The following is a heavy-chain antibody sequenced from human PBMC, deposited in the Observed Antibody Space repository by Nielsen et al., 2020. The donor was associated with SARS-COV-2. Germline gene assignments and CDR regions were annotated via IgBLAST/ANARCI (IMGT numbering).Heavy chain of an antibody. CDR3: AKSKGQPGYSNGGYFDY. J-gene: IGHJ4*02. CDR2: ISGNGGST. CDR1: GFTFSGYA. Sequence: GGSLRLFCAASGFTFSGYAMSWVRQAPGKGLEWVSAISGNGGSTYYADSVKGPFTISRDNSKNTLYLQMNSLRAEDTAVYYCAKSKGQPGYSNGGYFDYWGQGTLVTVSS. V-gene: IGHV3-23*01. D-gene: IGHD6-19*01.